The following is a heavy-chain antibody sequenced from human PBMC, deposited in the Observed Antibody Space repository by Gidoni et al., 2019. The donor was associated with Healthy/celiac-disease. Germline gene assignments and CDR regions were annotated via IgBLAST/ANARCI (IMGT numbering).Heavy chain of an antibody. CDR3: ARGKLELHWFDP. CDR1: GFTFSSYA. J-gene: IGHJ5*02. V-gene: IGHV3-30*04. Sequence: GFTFSSYAMHWVRQAPGKGLEWVAVISYDGSNKYYADSVKGRFTISRDNFKNTLYLQMNSLRAEDTAVYYCARGKLELHWFDPWGQGTLVTVSS. CDR2: ISYDGSNK. D-gene: IGHD1-7*01.